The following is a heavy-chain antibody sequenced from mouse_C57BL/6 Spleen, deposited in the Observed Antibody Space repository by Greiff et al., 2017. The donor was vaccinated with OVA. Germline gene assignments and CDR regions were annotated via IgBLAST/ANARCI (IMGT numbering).Heavy chain of an antibody. CDR3: ARLHSNYRYFDV. CDR1: GFTFSDYG. V-gene: IGHV5-15*01. D-gene: IGHD2-5*01. Sequence: DVHLVESGGGLVQPGGSLKLSCAASGFTFSDYGMAWVRQAPRKGPEWVAFISNLAYSIYYADTVTGRFTISRENAKNTLYLEMSSLRSEDTAMYYCARLHSNYRYFDVWGTGTTVTVSS. CDR2: ISNLAYSI. J-gene: IGHJ1*03.